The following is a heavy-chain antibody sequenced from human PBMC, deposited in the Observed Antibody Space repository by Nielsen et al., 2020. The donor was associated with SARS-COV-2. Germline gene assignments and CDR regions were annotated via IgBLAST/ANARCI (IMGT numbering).Heavy chain of an antibody. Sequence: ASVKVSCKASGGTFSSYAISWVRQAPGQGLEWMGIINPSGGSTSYAQKFQGRVTMTRDTSTSTVYMELSSLRSEDTAVYYCARYSSSWYFDYWGQGTLVTVSS. J-gene: IGHJ4*02. CDR2: INPSGGST. V-gene: IGHV1-46*01. D-gene: IGHD6-13*01. CDR1: GGTFSSYA. CDR3: ARYSSSWYFDY.